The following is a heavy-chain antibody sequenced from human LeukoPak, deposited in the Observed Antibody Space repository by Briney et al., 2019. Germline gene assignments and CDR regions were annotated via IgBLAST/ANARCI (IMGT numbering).Heavy chain of an antibody. J-gene: IGHJ4*02. Sequence: PGRSLRLSCAASGFTFSTYAMHWVRRAPGKGLEWVAVISYDGSNKYYADSVKGRFTISRDNSKNTLYLQMNSLRAEDTAVYYCARVGTVVHFDYWGQGTLVTVSS. CDR3: ARVGTVVHFDY. D-gene: IGHD4-23*01. CDR1: GFTFSTYA. CDR2: ISYDGSNK. V-gene: IGHV3-30-3*01.